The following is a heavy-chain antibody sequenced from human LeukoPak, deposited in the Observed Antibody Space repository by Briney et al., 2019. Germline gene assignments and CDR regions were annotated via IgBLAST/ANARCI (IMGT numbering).Heavy chain of an antibody. CDR1: GFTFSSYA. CDR2: ISYDGSNK. CDR3: AREFEDAFDI. J-gene: IGHJ3*02. V-gene: IGHV3-30-3*01. D-gene: IGHD3-10*01. Sequence: GRSLGLSCAASGFTFSSYAMHWVRQAPGKGLEWVAVISYDGSNKYYADSVKGRFTISRDNSKNTLYLQMNSLRAEDTAVYYCAREFEDAFDIWGQGTMVTVSS.